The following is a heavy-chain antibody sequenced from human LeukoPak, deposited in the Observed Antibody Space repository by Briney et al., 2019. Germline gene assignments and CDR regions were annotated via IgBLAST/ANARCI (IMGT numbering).Heavy chain of an antibody. CDR3: ARNYCSGGSCYSGLDY. CDR1: GGSVSDYY. D-gene: IGHD2-15*01. CDR2: IYTSGST. Sequence: PSETLSLTCTISGGSVSDYYWSWIRQSPGKGLEWIGRIYTSGSTNYNPSLKSRVTMSVDTSKNQFSLKVSSVTAADTAVYYCARNYCSGGSCYSGLDYWGQGTLVTVSS. V-gene: IGHV4-4*07. J-gene: IGHJ4*02.